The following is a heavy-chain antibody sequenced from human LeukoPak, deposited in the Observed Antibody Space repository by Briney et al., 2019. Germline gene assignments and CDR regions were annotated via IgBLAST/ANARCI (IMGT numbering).Heavy chain of an antibody. CDR1: GFTFSNAW. V-gene: IGHV3-15*01. CDR3: ARAMGDDFWSGYYTGIGWFDP. D-gene: IGHD3-3*01. CDR2: IKSKTDGGTT. Sequence: GGSLRLSCAASGFTFSNAWMSWVRQAPGKGLEWVGRIKSKTDGGTTDYAAPVKGRFTISRDDSQNTLYLQMNSLKTEDTAVYYCARAMGDDFWSGYYTGIGWFDPWGQGTLVTVSS. J-gene: IGHJ5*02.